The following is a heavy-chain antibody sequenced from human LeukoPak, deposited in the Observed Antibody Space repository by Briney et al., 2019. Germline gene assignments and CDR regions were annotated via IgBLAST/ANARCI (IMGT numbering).Heavy chain of an antibody. V-gene: IGHV4-4*07. CDR2: IYTSGST. J-gene: IGHJ5*02. CDR3: ARDGIVVVPAAIAANRFDP. Sequence: SETLSLTCTVSGGSISSYYWSWIRQPAGKGLEWIGRIYTSGSTNYNPSLKSRVTMSVDTSKNQSSLKLSSVTAADTAVYYCARDGIVVVPAAIAANRFDPWGQGTLVTVSS. CDR1: GGSISSYY. D-gene: IGHD2-2*01.